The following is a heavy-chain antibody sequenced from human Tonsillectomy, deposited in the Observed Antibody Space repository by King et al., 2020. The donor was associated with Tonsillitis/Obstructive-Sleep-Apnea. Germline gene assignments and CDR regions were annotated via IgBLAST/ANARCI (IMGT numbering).Heavy chain of an antibody. CDR3: ARDPPGGYYYDSSGYSYFDY. CDR1: GFTFSSYA. Sequence: VQLVESGGGVVQPGRSLRLSCAASGFTFSSYAMHWVRQAPGKGLEWVAVISYDGSNKYYADSVKGRFTISRDNSKNTLYLQMNSLRAEDTAVYYRARDPPGGYYYDSSGYSYFDYWGQGTLVTVSS. J-gene: IGHJ4*02. D-gene: IGHD3-22*01. CDR2: ISYDGSNK. V-gene: IGHV3-30*04.